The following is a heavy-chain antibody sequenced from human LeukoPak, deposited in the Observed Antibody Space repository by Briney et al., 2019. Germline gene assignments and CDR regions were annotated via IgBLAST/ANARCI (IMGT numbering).Heavy chain of an antibody. CDR2: ISAYNGNT. D-gene: IGHD1-26*01. CDR1: GYTFTSYG. J-gene: IGHJ6*02. V-gene: IGHV1-18*01. Sequence: ASVKVSCKASGYTFTSYGVSWVRQAPGQGLEWMGWISAYNGNTNYAQKLQGRVTMTTDTSTSTAYMELRSLRSDDTAVYYCARLSGSYGRYYYYYYGMDVWGQGTTVTVSS. CDR3: ARLSGSYGRYYYYYYGMDV.